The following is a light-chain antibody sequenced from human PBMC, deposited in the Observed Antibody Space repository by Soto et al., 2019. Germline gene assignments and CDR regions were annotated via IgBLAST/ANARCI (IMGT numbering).Light chain of an antibody. CDR3: QQYNTWLWT. CDR2: GAS. V-gene: IGKV3-15*01. J-gene: IGKJ1*01. Sequence: EVVMTQSPATLSVSPGERATLSCRASQSVNANLAWYQHKPGQAPRLLIHGASNRATGIPARFSGSGFGTEFTLTLSSLQSEDFAVYYCQQYNTWLWTFGQGTKVEI. CDR1: QSVNAN.